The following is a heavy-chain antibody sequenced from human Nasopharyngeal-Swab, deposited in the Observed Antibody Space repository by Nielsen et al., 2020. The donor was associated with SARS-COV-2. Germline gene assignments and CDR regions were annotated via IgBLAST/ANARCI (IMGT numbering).Heavy chain of an antibody. CDR2: INYNGNT. CDR3: ARNPPGYYDFIHYGMDV. J-gene: IGHJ6*02. V-gene: IGHV4-39*07. D-gene: IGHD3-3*01. CDR1: GASIAYSTFY. Sequence: SETLSLTCTASGASIAYSTFYWGWIRQPPGKGREWIGNINYNGNTYQNPSLKSRLTISVDTSKNQFSLKLSSVTAADTAVYYCARNPPGYYDFIHYGMDVWGQGTTVTVSS.